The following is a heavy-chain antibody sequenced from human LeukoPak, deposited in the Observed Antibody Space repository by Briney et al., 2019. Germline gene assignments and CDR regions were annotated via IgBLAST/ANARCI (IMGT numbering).Heavy chain of an antibody. CDR3: ARFGYVAAVDL. Sequence: GGSLRLSCAASGFSFSAYWMTWVRQAPGTGLEWVANINPAGTETYYVDPVKGRFTISRDNAKNLLYLQMNSLRAEDTAVYYCARFGYVAAVDLWGQGTLDTVAS. CDR1: GFSFSAYW. V-gene: IGHV3-7*01. D-gene: IGHD2-15*01. CDR2: INPAGTET. J-gene: IGHJ4*02.